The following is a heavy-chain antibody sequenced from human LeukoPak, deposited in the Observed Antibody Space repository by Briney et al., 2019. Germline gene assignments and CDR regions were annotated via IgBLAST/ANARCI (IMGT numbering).Heavy chain of an antibody. Sequence: PSETLSLTCTVSGDSISSYYWSWIRQPPGKGLEWIGYIYYSGSTNYNPSLKSRVTISVDTSKNQFSLKLSSVTAADTAVYYCARGIRLLTVDYWGQGTLVTVSS. CDR2: IYYSGST. J-gene: IGHJ4*02. D-gene: IGHD3-22*01. CDR1: GDSISSYY. CDR3: ARGIRLLTVDY. V-gene: IGHV4-59*01.